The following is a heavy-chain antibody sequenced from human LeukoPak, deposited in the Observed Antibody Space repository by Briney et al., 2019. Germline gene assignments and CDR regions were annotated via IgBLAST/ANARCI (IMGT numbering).Heavy chain of an antibody. V-gene: IGHV4-4*02. D-gene: IGHD2-15*01. CDR1: GGSITSTNL. CDR2: IHHSGST. J-gene: IGHJ4*02. CDR3: ARDGGGSDC. Sequence: SETLSLTCTVSGGSITSTNLWNWVRQPPGKGLEWIGQIHHSGSTNYNPSLKSRVTMSVDKSNNQFSLKMRSVTAADTAVYYCARDGGGSDCWGQGTLVTVSS.